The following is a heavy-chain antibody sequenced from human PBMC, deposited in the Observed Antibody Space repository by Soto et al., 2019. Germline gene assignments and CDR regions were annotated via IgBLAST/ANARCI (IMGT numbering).Heavy chain of an antibody. V-gene: IGHV3-30*18. Sequence: PGGSLRLSCAASGFTFSSYGMHWVRQAPGKGLEWVAVISYDGSNKYYADSVKGRFTISGDNSKNTLYLQMNSLRAEDTAVYYCAKSYYYDWVGYFDYWGQGTLVTVSS. CDR1: GFTFSSYG. CDR3: AKSYYYDWVGYFDY. D-gene: IGHD3-22*01. J-gene: IGHJ4*02. CDR2: ISYDGSNK.